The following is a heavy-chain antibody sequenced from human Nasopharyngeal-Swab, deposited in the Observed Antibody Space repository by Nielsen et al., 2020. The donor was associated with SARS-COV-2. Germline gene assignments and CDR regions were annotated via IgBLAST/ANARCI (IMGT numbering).Heavy chain of an antibody. CDR2: IYYSGST. Sequence: SETLSLTCTVSGASISRRRYYWGWIRQPPGEGLEWIASIYYSGSTFYSPSLKSRVTISVDTSKNQFSLKLSSVTAADTATYYCTRRTESAPGGADDWGQGTLVTVSS. V-gene: IGHV4-39*01. CDR3: TRRTESAPGGADD. D-gene: IGHD6-13*01. CDR1: GASISRRRYY. J-gene: IGHJ1*01.